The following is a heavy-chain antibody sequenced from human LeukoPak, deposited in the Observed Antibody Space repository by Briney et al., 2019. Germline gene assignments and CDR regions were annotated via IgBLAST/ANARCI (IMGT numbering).Heavy chain of an antibody. Sequence: PGGSLRLSCAASGFTFSTHTMNWVRQAPGKGLEWVSSISSSSSFIYYADSVKGRFTISRDNAKNSLYLQMNSLRADDTAVYYCGRLWLGELYLPFDYWGQGTLVTVSS. CDR2: ISSSSSFI. J-gene: IGHJ4*02. CDR1: GFTFSTHT. V-gene: IGHV3-21*01. D-gene: IGHD3-10*01. CDR3: GRLWLGELYLPFDY.